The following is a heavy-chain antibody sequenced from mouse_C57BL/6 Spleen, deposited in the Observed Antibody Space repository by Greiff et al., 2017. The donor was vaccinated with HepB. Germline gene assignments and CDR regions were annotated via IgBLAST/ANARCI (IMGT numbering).Heavy chain of an antibody. CDR3: AREGNYYGLDY. V-gene: IGHV3-6*01. Sequence: VQLQQSGPGLVKPSQSLSLTCSVTGYSITSGYYWNWIRQFPGNKLEWMGYISYDGSNNYNPSLKNRISITRDTSKNQFFLKLNSVTTEDTATYYCAREGNYYGLDYWGQGTTLTVSS. J-gene: IGHJ2*01. CDR2: ISYDGSN. D-gene: IGHD1-1*01. CDR1: GYSITSGYY.